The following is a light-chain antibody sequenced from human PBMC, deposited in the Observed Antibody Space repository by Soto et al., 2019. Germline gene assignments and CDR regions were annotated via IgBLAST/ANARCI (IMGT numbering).Light chain of an antibody. V-gene: IGKV3-11*01. J-gene: IGKJ5*01. Sequence: EIVLTQSPGTLSLSPGERATLSCGASQSVSSYLAWYQQKPGQAPRLLIYDASNRATGIPARFSGSGSGTDFTLTISSLEPEDFAVYYCQQRSNWPPITFGQGTRLEI. CDR2: DAS. CDR3: QQRSNWPPIT. CDR1: QSVSSY.